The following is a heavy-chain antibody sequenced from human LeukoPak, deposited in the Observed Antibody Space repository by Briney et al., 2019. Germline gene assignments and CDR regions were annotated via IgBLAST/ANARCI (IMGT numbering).Heavy chain of an antibody. Sequence: GGSLRLSCVASGFSFRNYGMHWVRQATGKGLEWVSFIWSDGNNKKYGDSVKGRFTISRDNSNNMLYLQMDSLRPEDTGVYYCAKDPGASVPGFYMEVWGKGTTVIVSS. CDR2: IWSDGNNK. CDR3: AKDPGASVPGFYMEV. J-gene: IGHJ6*03. CDR1: GFSFRNYG. D-gene: IGHD2-8*02. V-gene: IGHV3-30*02.